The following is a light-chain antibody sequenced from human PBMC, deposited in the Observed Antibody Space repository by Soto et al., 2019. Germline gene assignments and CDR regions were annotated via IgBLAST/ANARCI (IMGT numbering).Light chain of an antibody. J-gene: IGLJ7*01. V-gene: IGLV2-14*01. CDR1: SSDVGGYNY. Sequence: QSALTQPASVSGSPGQSITIFCTRTSSDVGGYNYVSWYQQHPGKAPKLMIYEVSNRPSGVSNRFSGSKSGNTASLTISGLQAEDEADYYCSSYTSSSTAVFGGGTQLTVL. CDR2: EVS. CDR3: SSYTSSSTAV.